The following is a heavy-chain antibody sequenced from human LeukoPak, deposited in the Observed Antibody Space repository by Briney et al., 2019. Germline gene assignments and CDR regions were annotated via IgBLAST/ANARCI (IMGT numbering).Heavy chain of an antibody. CDR3: ARGPDYGDPD. J-gene: IGHJ4*02. D-gene: IGHD4-17*01. CDR1: GFTFSDHY. V-gene: IGHV3-11*01. CDR2: ITSSGTTS. Sequence: GGSLRLSCTASGFTFSDHYMSWFRLSPGKGLEWLSYITSSGTTSDYADSVKGRFTISRDNAKNSMYLQMNSLRPEDTAVYYCARGPDYGDPDWGQGTLVTVSS.